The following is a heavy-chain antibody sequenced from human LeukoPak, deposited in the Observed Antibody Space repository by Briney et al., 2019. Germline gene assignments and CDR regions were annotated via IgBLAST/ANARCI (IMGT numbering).Heavy chain of an antibody. CDR2: ISYSGST. CDR1: GGSISSYY. D-gene: IGHD1-1*01. Sequence: SETLSLTCTVSGGSISSYYWSWIRQPPGKGLEWIGYISYSGSTNFNPSLKSRVAISVDTSKNQFSLKLSSVTAADTAVYYCAREGTAGTNLNWFNPWGQGTLVTVSS. J-gene: IGHJ5*02. V-gene: IGHV4-59*01. CDR3: AREGTAGTNLNWFNP.